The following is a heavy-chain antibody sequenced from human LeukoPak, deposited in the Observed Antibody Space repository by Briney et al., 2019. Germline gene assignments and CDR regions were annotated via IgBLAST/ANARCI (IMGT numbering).Heavy chain of an antibody. CDR1: GGSISSGDYY. CDR2: IYYSGST. Sequence: SETLSLTCTVSGGSISSGDYYWSWIRQPPGKGLEWIEYIYYSGSTYYNPSLKSRVTISVDTSKNQFSLKLSSVTAADTAVYYCARGPGAQYYDFWSGYQYYFDYWGQGTLVTVSS. V-gene: IGHV4-30-4*01. CDR3: ARGPGAQYYDFWSGYQYYFDY. D-gene: IGHD3-3*01. J-gene: IGHJ4*02.